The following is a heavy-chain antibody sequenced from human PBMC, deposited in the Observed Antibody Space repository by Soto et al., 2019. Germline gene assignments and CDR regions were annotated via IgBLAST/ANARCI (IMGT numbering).Heavy chain of an antibody. Sequence: SETLSLTCTVSGGSISSYYWSWIRQPPGKGLEWIGYIYYSGSTNYNPSLKSRVTISVDTSKNQFSLKLSSVTAADTAVYYCARDRGRYRSDYNWFDPWGPGTLVTVSS. CDR2: IYYSGST. CDR1: GGSISSYY. J-gene: IGHJ5*02. CDR3: ARDRGRYRSDYNWFDP. V-gene: IGHV4-59*01. D-gene: IGHD6-19*01.